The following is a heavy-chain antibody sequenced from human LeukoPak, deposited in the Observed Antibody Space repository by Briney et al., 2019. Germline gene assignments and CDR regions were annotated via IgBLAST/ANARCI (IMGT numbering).Heavy chain of an antibody. CDR3: ATRDSGDYGFDY. Sequence: PSETLSLTCAVYGGSFSGNYWSWIRQPPGKGLEWIGEINHSGSTNYNPSLKSRVTISVDTPKNQFSLKLSSVTAADTAVYYCATRDSGDYGFDYWGQGTLVTVSS. CDR1: GGSFSGNY. V-gene: IGHV4-34*01. J-gene: IGHJ4*02. D-gene: IGHD4-17*01. CDR2: INHSGST.